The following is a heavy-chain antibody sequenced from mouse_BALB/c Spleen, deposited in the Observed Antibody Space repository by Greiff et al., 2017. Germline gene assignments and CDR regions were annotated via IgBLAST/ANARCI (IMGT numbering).Heavy chain of an antibody. D-gene: IGHD1-2*01. CDR1: GYTFTSYW. V-gene: IGHV1-7*01. Sequence: VQLQQSGAELAKPGASVKMSCKASGYTFTSYWMHWVKQRPGQGLEWIGYINPSTGYTEYNQKFKDKATLTADKSSSTAYMQLSSLTSEDSAVYYCARWVGITTAKVDYWGQGTSVTVSS. CDR2: INPSTGYT. J-gene: IGHJ4*01. CDR3: ARWVGITTAKVDY.